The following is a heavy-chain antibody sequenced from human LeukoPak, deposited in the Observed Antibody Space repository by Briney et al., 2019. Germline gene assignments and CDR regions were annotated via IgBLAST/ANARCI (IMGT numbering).Heavy chain of an antibody. V-gene: IGHV3-23*01. CDR1: GFTFSSYA. Sequence: GGSLRLSCGASGFTFSSYAMSWVRQAPGKGLEWVSAIGSDTYYADSVKGRFTISRDNSKNTLYLQMSSLRAEDTAVYYCAKDLGSVVTPPSLDFWGQGTLVTVSS. J-gene: IGHJ4*02. D-gene: IGHD4-23*01. CDR2: IGSDT. CDR3: AKDLGSVVTPPSLDF.